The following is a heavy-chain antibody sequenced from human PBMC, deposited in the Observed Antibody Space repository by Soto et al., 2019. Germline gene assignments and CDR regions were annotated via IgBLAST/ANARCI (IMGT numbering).Heavy chain of an antibody. CDR2: ISGNGRNT. Sequence: EVQLLESGGGLAQPGGSLRLSCVTSGFSFSNSGMSWVRQAPGTGLDWVSGISGNGRNTYYTDSVKGRFLVSRDNSGNTRFLQMNSLRAEDTAIYFCAKNGLSNSPSAIDSWGQGTLVTVSS. CDR1: GFSFSNSG. CDR3: AKNGLSNSPSAIDS. V-gene: IGHV3-23*01. D-gene: IGHD1-1*01. J-gene: IGHJ4*02.